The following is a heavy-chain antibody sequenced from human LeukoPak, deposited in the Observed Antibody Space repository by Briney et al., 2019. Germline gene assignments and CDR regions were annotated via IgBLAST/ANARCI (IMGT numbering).Heavy chain of an antibody. CDR1: GFTFSSYG. J-gene: IGHJ4*02. CDR3: AKVDEYYDILTGFDY. V-gene: IGHV3-30*18. D-gene: IGHD3-9*01. CDR2: ISYDGSNK. Sequence: GGSLRLSCAASGFTFSSYGMHWVRQAPGKGLEWVAVISYDGSNKYYADSVKGRFTISRDNSKNTLYLQMNSLRAEDTAVYYCAKVDEYYDILTGFDYWGQGTLVTASS.